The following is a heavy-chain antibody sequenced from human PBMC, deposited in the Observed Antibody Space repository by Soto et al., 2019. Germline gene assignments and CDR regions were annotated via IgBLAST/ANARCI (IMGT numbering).Heavy chain of an antibody. J-gene: IGHJ5*02. CDR2: IYYSGST. D-gene: IGHD2-2*02. CDR1: GGSISSYY. Sequence: SETLSLTCTVSGGSISSYYWSWIRQPPGKGLEWIGYIYYSGSTNYNPSLKSRVTISVDTSKNQFSLKLSSVTAADTAVYYCARGLVPAAINRGPPWWFDPWGQGTLVTVSS. CDR3: ARGLVPAAINRGPPWWFDP. V-gene: IGHV4-59*01.